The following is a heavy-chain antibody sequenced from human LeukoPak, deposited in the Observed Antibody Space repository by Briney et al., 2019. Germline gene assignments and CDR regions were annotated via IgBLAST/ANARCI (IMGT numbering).Heavy chain of an antibody. CDR1: GFTFSSYG. CDR2: ISYDGSNK. V-gene: IGHV3-30*18. CDR3: AKSGTVTTAFDY. J-gene: IGHJ4*02. Sequence: PGGSLGLSCAASGFTFSSYGMHWVRQAPGKGLEWVAVISYDGSNKYYADSVKGRFTISRDNSKNTLYLQMNSLRAEDTAVYYCAKSGTVTTAFDYWGQGTLVTVSS. D-gene: IGHD4-17*01.